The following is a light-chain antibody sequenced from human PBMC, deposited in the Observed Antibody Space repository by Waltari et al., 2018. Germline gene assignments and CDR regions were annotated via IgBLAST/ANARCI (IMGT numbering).Light chain of an antibody. CDR2: DVN. Sequence: QSALTQPASVSGSPGQSITISCTGTSSDVGYYNYDSWYQQHPGKAPKLMISDVNKRPAGVSNRFSGSKSGNTASLTISGLQAEDEADYYCSSYTNYATVIFGGGTKLTVL. V-gene: IGLV2-14*01. J-gene: IGLJ2*01. CDR1: SSDVGYYNY. CDR3: SSYTNYATVI.